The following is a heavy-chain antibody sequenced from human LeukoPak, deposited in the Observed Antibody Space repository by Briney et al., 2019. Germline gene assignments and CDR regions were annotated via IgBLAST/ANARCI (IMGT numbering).Heavy chain of an antibody. D-gene: IGHD5-24*01. CDR1: GYTFTSYG. Sequence: ASVKVSCKASGYTFTSYGISWVRQAPGQGLEWMGWISAYNGNTNYAQKLQGRVTMTTDTSTSTAYMELRSLRSDDTAVYYCARGGGDGYNYRDYCYYGMDVWGQGTTVTVSS. J-gene: IGHJ6*02. V-gene: IGHV1-18*01. CDR2: ISAYNGNT. CDR3: ARGGGDGYNYRDYCYYGMDV.